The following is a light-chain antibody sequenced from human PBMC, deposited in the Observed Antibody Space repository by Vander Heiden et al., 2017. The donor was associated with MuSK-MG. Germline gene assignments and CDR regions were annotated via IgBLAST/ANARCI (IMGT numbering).Light chain of an antibody. CDR3: RQVDSSPWP. Sequence: DIEMTQSPSSLSASLGDGVTLTCRASQGISKYLAWFQQTPGSAPKYLIYAVSRLQSGVPSRFSGSGSGTDFTLTISSLQPEDFATYYCRQVDSSPWPFGQGTKVEV. CDR2: AVS. J-gene: IGKJ1*01. V-gene: IGKV1-16*01. CDR1: QGISKY.